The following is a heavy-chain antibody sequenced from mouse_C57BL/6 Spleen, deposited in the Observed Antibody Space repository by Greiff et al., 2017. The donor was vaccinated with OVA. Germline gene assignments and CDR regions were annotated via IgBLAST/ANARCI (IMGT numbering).Heavy chain of an antibody. CDR3: AREDGSSPYYAMDY. J-gene: IGHJ4*01. Sequence: VKLVESGPGLVAPSQSLSITCTVSGFSLTSYALSWVRQPPGKGLEWLGVIWTGGGTNYNSALKSRLSISKDNSKSQVFLKMNSLQTDDTARYYCAREDGSSPYYAMDYWGQGTSVTVSS. V-gene: IGHV2-9-1*01. D-gene: IGHD1-1*01. CDR1: GFSLTSYA. CDR2: IWTGGGT.